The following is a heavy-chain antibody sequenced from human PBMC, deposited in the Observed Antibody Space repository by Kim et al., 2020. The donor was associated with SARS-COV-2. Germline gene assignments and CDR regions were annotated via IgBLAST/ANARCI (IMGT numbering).Heavy chain of an antibody. D-gene: IGHD6-19*01. Sequence: GGSLRLSCAASGFTFSSYAMHWVRQAPGKGLEWVTVISEDGSKKYYADSVKGRFTMSRDNSKNTLYLQMNSLRAEDTAVYYCARDTHVAGTGVNWFDPWGQGTLVTVSS. CDR2: ISEDGSKK. CDR1: GFTFSSYA. CDR3: ARDTHVAGTGVNWFDP. J-gene: IGHJ5*02. V-gene: IGHV3-30-3*01.